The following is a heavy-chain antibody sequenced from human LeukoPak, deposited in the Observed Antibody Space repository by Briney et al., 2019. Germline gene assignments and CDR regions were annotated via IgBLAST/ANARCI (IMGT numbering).Heavy chain of an antibody. Sequence: PSETLSLTCTVSGGSISSSSYYWGWIRQPPGKGLEWIGTIYYSGSTYYNPSLKSRVTISVDTSKNQISLKLSSVTAADTAVYYCARVSSSWYQDWYFDLWGRGTLVTVSS. D-gene: IGHD6-13*01. CDR2: IYYSGST. CDR3: ARVSSSWYQDWYFDL. V-gene: IGHV4-39*07. J-gene: IGHJ2*01. CDR1: GGSISSSSYY.